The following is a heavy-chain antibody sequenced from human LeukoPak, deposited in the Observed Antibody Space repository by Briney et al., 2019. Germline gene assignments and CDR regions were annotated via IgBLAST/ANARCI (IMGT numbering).Heavy chain of an antibody. CDR1: GYTFTTYG. CDR3: ARDPRYCSSTNCYTNQAFDY. Sequence: ASVKVSCKASGYTFTTYGISWVRQAPGQGLEWMGWISVYSGNTNYAQNLQDRVTMTTDTSTSTAYMELRSLRSDDTAVYYCARDPRYCSSTNCYTNQAFDYWGQGTLVTVSS. V-gene: IGHV1-18*01. CDR2: ISVYSGNT. J-gene: IGHJ4*02. D-gene: IGHD2-2*02.